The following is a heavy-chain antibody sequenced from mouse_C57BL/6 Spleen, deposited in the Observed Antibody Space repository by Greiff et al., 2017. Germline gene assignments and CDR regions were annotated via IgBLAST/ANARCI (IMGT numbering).Heavy chain of an antibody. V-gene: IGHV3-6*01. CDR1: GYSITSGYY. CDR2: ISYDGSN. CDR3: ARDGTWAWFAY. D-gene: IGHD4-1*01. J-gene: IGHJ3*01. Sequence: EVKLVESGPGLVKPSQSLSLTCSVTGYSITSGYYWNWIRQFPGNKLEWMGYISYDGSNNYNPSLKNRISITRDTSKNQFFLKLNSVTTEDTATYYCARDGTWAWFAYWGQGTLVTVSA.